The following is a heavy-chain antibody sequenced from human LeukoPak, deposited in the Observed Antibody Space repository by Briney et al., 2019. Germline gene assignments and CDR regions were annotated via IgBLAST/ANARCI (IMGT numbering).Heavy chain of an antibody. CDR2: INPSGGST. D-gene: IGHD5-12*01. CDR3: ARDFRGGAIVATIYENDY. Sequence: GASVKVSCKASGYTFSSYGGSGVGQAPGRGVEWMGIINPSGGSTSYAQKFQGRVTMTSDTSTSTVYLELSSLRSEDTAVYYCARDFRGGAIVATIYENDYWGQGTLVTASS. J-gene: IGHJ4*02. CDR1: GYTFSSYG. V-gene: IGHV1-46*01.